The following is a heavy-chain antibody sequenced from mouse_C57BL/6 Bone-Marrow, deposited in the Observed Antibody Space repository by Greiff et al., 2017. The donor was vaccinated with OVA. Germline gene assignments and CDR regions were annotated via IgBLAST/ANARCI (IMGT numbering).Heavy chain of an antibody. D-gene: IGHD2-1*01. CDR2: ISSGGDYI. J-gene: IGHJ4*01. V-gene: IGHV5-9-1*02. CDR1: GFTFSSYA. Sequence: EVKVEESGEGLVKPGGSLKLSCAASGFTFSSYAMSWVRQTPEKRLEWVAYISSGGDYIYYADTVKGRFTISRDNARNTLYLQMSSLKSEDTAMYYCTRLLDAMHYWGQGTSVTVSS. CDR3: TRLLDAMHY.